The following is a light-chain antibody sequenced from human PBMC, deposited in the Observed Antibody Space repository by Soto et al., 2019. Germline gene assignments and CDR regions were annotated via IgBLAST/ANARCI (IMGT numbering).Light chain of an antibody. V-gene: IGKV3-20*01. Sequence: EIVLTQSPATLSLSPGERATLSCRASQSIDSNHLAWYQQRPGQAPRLLIHGTSNRATGIPDRFSGSGSGTALTLTFSRLEPEDFAVYYCEYYGSSITFGGGTKVDIK. CDR1: QSIDSNH. CDR2: GTS. CDR3: EYYGSSIT. J-gene: IGKJ4*01.